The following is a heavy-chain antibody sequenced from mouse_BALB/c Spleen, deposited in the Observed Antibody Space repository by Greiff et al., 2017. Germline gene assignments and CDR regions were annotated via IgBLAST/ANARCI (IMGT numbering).Heavy chain of an antibody. Sequence: VQLQDSGPGLVAPSQSLSITCSVSGFSLTSDGVHWVRQPPGKGLEWLGVIWAGGSTNYHSALMSRLSISKDNSKSQVFLKMNSLQTDDTAMYYCARDLLSGAMDYWGQGTSVTVSS. CDR3: ARDLLSGAMDY. V-gene: IGHV2-9*02. CDR2: IWAGGST. D-gene: IGHD6-2*01. J-gene: IGHJ4*01. CDR1: GFSLTSDG.